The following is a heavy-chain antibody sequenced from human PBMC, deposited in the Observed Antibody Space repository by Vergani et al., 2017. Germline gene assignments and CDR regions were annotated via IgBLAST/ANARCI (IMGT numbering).Heavy chain of an antibody. CDR1: GFSLNTRGVS. Sequence: QITLKESGPTLVKPTQTLTLTCTFSGFSLNTRGVSVAWIRQPPGKALDWLALIYWNDDQHYSPSLNNRVTITKETSKNQVVLTMTNMDYVDTGTYYCVYXKTECETTGCFYPFYYCLYMYVWRKGTTVTDS. CDR3: VYXKTECETTGCFYPFYYCLYMYV. V-gene: IGHV2-5*04. CDR2: IYWNDDQ. J-gene: IGHJ6*03. D-gene: IGHD1-7*01.